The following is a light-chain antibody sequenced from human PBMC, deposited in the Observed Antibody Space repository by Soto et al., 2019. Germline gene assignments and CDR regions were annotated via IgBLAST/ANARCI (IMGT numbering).Light chain of an antibody. V-gene: IGKV1-5*03. CDR1: QSISNS. CDR3: QQYNGYWT. Sequence: DIQMTQSPSTLSASVGDRVTITCRASQSISNSLAWYQQKPGKAPKLLIYEASSLKSGDPSRFSGSGSGTEYTLTISSLQRDDSATYYCQQYNGYWTVGQGTKVEIK. CDR2: EAS. J-gene: IGKJ1*01.